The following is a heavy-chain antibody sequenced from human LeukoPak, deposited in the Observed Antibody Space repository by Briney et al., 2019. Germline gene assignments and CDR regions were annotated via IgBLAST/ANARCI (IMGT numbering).Heavy chain of an antibody. CDR3: ARGGRGLSPPIDAFDI. J-gene: IGHJ3*02. Sequence: GGSLRLSCAASGFTFSSYEMNWVRQAPGKGLECVSYTSSSGSTIYYADSVKGRFTISRDNAKNSLYLQMNSLRAEDTAVYYCARGGRGLSPPIDAFDIWGQGTMVTVSS. CDR1: GFTFSSYE. CDR2: TSSSGSTI. D-gene: IGHD3-16*02. V-gene: IGHV3-48*03.